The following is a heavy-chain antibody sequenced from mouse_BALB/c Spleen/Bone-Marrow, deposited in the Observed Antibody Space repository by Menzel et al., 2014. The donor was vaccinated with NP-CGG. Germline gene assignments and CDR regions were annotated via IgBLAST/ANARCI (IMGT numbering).Heavy chain of an antibody. Sequence: DLVKPGASVKLSCKASGYTFTNHWINWIKQRPGQGLEWIGRIAPGSGSTYYNEMFKGKATLTVDTSSSTAYIQLGSLSSEDSAVYFCARGIYYGNYVYAMDYWGQGTSVTVSS. V-gene: IGHV1S41*01. J-gene: IGHJ4*01. CDR1: GYTFTNHW. D-gene: IGHD2-1*01. CDR2: IAPGSGST. CDR3: ARGIYYGNYVYAMDY.